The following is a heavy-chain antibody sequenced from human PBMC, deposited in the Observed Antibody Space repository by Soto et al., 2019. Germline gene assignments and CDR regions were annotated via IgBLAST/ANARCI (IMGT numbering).Heavy chain of an antibody. CDR2: IYPGESDT. CDR3: ARVPLSGGSDPIDYYYYGMDV. J-gene: IGHJ6*02. D-gene: IGHD3-16*01. CDR1: GYSFTTYW. V-gene: IGHV5-51*01. Sequence: PGESLNISCTGSGYSFTTYWIGWVRQLPGKGLEWMGIIYPGESDTRYSPSFQGQVTISADKSISTAFLQWSSLKASDTAMYYCARVPLSGGSDPIDYYYYGMDVWGQGTTVTVSS.